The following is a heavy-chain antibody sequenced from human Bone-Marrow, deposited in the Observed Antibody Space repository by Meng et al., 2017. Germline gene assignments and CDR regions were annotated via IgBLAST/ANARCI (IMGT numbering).Heavy chain of an antibody. V-gene: IGHV3-74*01. CDR1: GFKLSSYW. D-gene: IGHD6-13*01. J-gene: IGHJ4*02. CDR2: INIDGSST. CDR3: AQLGTTDY. Sequence: QLVESGGGLVQPGGSLRLSWVASGFKLSSYWMHWVRQAPGKGLVWVSRINIDGSSTIYADSVEGRFTISRDNAKNTLYLQMNSLRVDDTAVYYCAQLGTTDYWGQGALVTVSS.